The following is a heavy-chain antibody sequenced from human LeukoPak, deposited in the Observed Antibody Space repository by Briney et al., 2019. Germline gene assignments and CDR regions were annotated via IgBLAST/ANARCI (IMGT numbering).Heavy chain of an antibody. V-gene: IGHV3-21*01. CDR1: GFTFSSYS. CDR2: ISSSSSYI. J-gene: IGHJ4*02. Sequence: GGSLRLSCAASGFTFSSYSMNWVRQAPGKGLEWVSSISSSSSYIYYADSVKGRFTISRDNAKNSLYLQMNSLRAEDTAVYYCAKTKGYSYGYYFDYWGQGTLVTVSS. D-gene: IGHD5-18*01. CDR3: AKTKGYSYGYYFDY.